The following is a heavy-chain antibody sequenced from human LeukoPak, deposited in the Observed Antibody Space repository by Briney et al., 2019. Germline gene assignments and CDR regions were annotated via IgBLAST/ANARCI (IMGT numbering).Heavy chain of an antibody. V-gene: IGHV5-51*01. CDR3: ARRDGYCSSTSCYADYYYGMDV. CDR1: GYSFASYW. J-gene: IGHJ6*02. Sequence: GESLKISCKGSGYSFASYWIGWVRQMPGKGLEWMGIIYPGDSDTTYSPSFQGQVTISADKSISTAYLQWSSLKASDTAMYYCARRDGYCSSTSCYADYYYGMDVWGQGTTVTVSS. CDR2: IYPGDSDT. D-gene: IGHD2-2*01.